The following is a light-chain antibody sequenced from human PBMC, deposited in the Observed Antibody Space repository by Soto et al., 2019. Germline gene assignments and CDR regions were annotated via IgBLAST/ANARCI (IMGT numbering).Light chain of an antibody. CDR2: GAS. J-gene: IGKJ1*01. CDR1: QSLSSSY. CDR3: QHYGGSPGT. V-gene: IGKV3-20*01. Sequence: EIVLTQSPGTLSLSPGERATLSCRASQSLSSSYLAWYQQKPGQAPRLLIFGASSRVTGIPDRFGGAGSGTDFTLTISRLEPEDFAMYYCQHYGGSPGTFGQGPKVEI.